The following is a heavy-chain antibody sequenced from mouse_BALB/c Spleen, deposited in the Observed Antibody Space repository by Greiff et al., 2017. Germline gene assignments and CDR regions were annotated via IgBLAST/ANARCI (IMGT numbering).Heavy chain of an antibody. J-gene: IGHJ3*01. CDR3: ARHDEAWFAY. Sequence: EVQLVESGGGLVQPGGSLKLSCAASGFTFSSYTMSWVRQTPEKRLEWVAYISNGGGSTYYPDTVKGRFTISRDNAKNTLYLQMSSLKSEDTAMYYCARHDEAWFAYWGQGTLVTVSA. CDR1: GFTFSSYT. CDR2: ISNGGGST. V-gene: IGHV5-12-2*01.